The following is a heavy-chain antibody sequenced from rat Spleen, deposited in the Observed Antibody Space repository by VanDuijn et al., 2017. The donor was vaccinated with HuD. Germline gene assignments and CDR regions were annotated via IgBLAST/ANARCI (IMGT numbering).Heavy chain of an antibody. Sequence: EVKLVESGGGLVQPGRSMKLSCAASGFTFSNFFMAWVRQAPTQGLEWVASISTGGGTTYYRDPEKGRFTISRDNAKSTLYLQMDSLRSEDTATYYCTRLYYSNWFAYWGQGTLVTVSS. CDR2: ISTGGGTT. V-gene: IGHV5-25*01. D-gene: IGHD1-1*01. J-gene: IGHJ3*01. CDR1: GFTFSNFF. CDR3: TRLYYSNWFAY.